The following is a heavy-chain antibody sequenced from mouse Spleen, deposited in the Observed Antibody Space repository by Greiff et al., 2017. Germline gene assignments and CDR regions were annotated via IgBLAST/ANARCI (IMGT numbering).Heavy chain of an antibody. CDR3: ARPRWLLRAMDY. Sequence: EVKLMESGGGLVKPGGSLKLSCAASGFTFSDYGMHWVRQAPEKGLEWVAYISSGSSTIYYADTVKGRFTISRDNAKNTLFLQMTSLRSEDTAMYYCARPRWLLRAMDYWGQGTSVTVSS. J-gene: IGHJ4*01. CDR2: ISSGSSTI. CDR1: GFTFSDYG. V-gene: IGHV5-17*01. D-gene: IGHD2-3*01.